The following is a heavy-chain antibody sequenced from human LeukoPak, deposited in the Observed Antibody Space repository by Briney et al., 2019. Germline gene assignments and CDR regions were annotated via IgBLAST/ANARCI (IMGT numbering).Heavy chain of an antibody. CDR1: GYTFTGYY. Sequence: ASVKVSCKASGYTFTGYYMHWVRQAPGQGLEWMGWINPNSGDTNSAQKFRGSVTMTRDTSISTAYMELSRLRSDDTAVYYCARDYVWGSYRNNYDYWGQGTLVTVSS. V-gene: IGHV1-2*02. CDR3: ARDYVWGSYRNNYDY. J-gene: IGHJ4*02. D-gene: IGHD3-16*02. CDR2: INPNSGDT.